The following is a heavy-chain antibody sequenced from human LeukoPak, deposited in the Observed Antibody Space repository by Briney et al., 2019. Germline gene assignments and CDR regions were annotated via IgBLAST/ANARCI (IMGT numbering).Heavy chain of an antibody. CDR2: ISSSGSTI. J-gene: IGHJ4*02. D-gene: IGHD3-3*01. Sequence: GGSLRLSCAASGFTFSDYYMSWIRQAPGKGLEWVSYISSSGSTIYYADSVKGRFTISRDNAKNSLYLQMNSLRAEDTAVYYCARHHRPNQITLFGIWGQGTLVTVSS. V-gene: IGHV3-11*04. CDR3: ARHHRPNQITLFGI. CDR1: GFTFSDYY.